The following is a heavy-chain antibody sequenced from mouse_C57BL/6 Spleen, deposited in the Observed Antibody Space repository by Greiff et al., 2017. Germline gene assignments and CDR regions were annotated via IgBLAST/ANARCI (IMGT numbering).Heavy chain of an antibody. V-gene: IGHV1-15*01. J-gene: IGHJ3*01. D-gene: IGHD2-10*02. CDR1: GYTFTDYE. CDR3: TRPLAAY. Sequence: QVQLQQSGAELVRPGASVTLSCKASGYTFTDYEIHWVKQTPVHGLEWIGAIDPETGGTAYNQKFKGKAILTADKSSSTAYMELRSLTSEDSAVYYCTRPLAAYWGQGTLVTVSA. CDR2: IDPETGGT.